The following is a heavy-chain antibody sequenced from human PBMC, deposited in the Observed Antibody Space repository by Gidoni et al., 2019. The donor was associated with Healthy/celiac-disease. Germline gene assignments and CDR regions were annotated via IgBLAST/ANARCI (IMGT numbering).Heavy chain of an antibody. J-gene: IGHJ6*02. D-gene: IGHD3-10*01. CDR2: IWYDGSNK. CDR3: ARGDYGSGSYSGYYGMDV. CDR1: GFTFSSYC. V-gene: IGHV3-33*01. Sequence: QVQLVESGGGVVQPGRSLRLSCAASGFTFSSYCMHWVRQAPGKGLEWVAVIWYDGSNKYYAESVKGRFNISRDNSKNTLYMQMNSLRAEDTAVYYCARGDYGSGSYSGYYGMDVWGQGTTVTVSS.